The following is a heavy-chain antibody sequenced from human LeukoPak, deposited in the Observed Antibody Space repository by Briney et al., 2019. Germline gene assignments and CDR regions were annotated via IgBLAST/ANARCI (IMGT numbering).Heavy chain of an antibody. CDR1: GFTFDDYA. D-gene: IGHD3-22*01. CDR3: AKGFSYYDSSFGY. Sequence: GRSLRLSCAASGFTFDDYAMHWARQAPGKGLEWVSGISWNSGSIGYADSVKGRFTISRDNAKNSLYLQMNSLRAEDTALYYCAKGFSYYDSSFGYWGQGTLVTVSS. CDR2: ISWNSGSI. V-gene: IGHV3-9*01. J-gene: IGHJ4*02.